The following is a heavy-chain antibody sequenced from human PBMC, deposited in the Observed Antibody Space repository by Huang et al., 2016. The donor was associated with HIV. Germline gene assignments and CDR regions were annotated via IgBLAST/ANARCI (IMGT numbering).Heavy chain of an antibody. CDR1: GFSISSYW. D-gene: IGHD3-22*01. CDR2: MNSDGSST. CDR3: ARDPRIQSWLNFFDY. J-gene: IGHJ4*02. Sequence: EVQLVESGGGLVQPGGSMRLSCAASGFSISSYWMHWVRQAPGKGRVWVPRMNSDGSSTSYADAVKGRFTISRDNAKNTPYLQMNSLRAEDTAVYYCARDPRIQSWLNFFDYWGQGTLVSVSS. V-gene: IGHV3-74*01.